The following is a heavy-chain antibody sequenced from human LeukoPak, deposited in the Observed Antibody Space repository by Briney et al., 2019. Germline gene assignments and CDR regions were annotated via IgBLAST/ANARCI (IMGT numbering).Heavy chain of an antibody. CDR1: GFTFDDYA. D-gene: IGHD2-15*01. CDR2: ISWDGGST. V-gene: IGHV3-43D*04. CDR3: AKDGDCSGGSCYYYYYYYMDV. J-gene: IGHJ6*03. Sequence: QPGGSLRLSCAASGFTFDDYAMHWVRQAPGKGLEWVSLISWDGGSTYYADSVKGRFTISRDNSKNSLYLQMNRLRAEDTALYYCAKDGDCSGGSCYYYYYYYMDVWGKGTTVPVSS.